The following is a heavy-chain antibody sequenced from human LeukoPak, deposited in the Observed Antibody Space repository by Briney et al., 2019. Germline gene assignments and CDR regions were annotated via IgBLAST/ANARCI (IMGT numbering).Heavy chain of an antibody. J-gene: IGHJ4*02. CDR2: IIPILGIA. CDR3: ARTSYDFWSGYLGY. V-gene: IGHV1-69*04. CDR1: GGTFSIYA. Sequence: SVTVSCTASGGTFSIYAISWVRQAPGQGLEWMGRIIPILGIANYAQKFQGRVTITADKSTSTAYMELSSLRSEDTAAYYCARTSYDFWSGYLGYWGQGTLVTVSS. D-gene: IGHD3-3*01.